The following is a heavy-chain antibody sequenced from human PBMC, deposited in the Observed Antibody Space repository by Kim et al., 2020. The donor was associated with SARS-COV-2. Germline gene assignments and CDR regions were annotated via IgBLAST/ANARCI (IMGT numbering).Heavy chain of an antibody. D-gene: IGHD3-10*01. J-gene: IGHJ4*02. Sequence: YAQKFQGRVTMTRDPSISTAYMELSRLRSDDTAVFYCARDDMVRGVISHYWGQGTLVTVSS. CDR3: ARDDMVRGVISHY. V-gene: IGHV1-2*02.